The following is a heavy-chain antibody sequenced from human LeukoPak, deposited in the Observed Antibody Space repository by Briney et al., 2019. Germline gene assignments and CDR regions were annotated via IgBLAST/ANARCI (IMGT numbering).Heavy chain of an antibody. J-gene: IGHJ6*03. D-gene: IGHD4-17*01. Sequence: ASVTVSCKASGYTFTSYGISWVRQAPGQGLEWMGWISAYNGNTNYAQTLQGRVTITTDTSTSTAYMELRCLRSDDTAVYYCASVTVTTNYYYYMDVWGKGTTVTVSS. CDR3: ASVTVTTNYYYYMDV. V-gene: IGHV1-18*01. CDR2: ISAYNGNT. CDR1: GYTFTSYG.